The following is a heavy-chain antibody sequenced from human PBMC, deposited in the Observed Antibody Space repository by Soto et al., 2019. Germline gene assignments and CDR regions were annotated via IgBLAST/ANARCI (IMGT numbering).Heavy chain of an antibody. J-gene: IGHJ5*02. Sequence: GGSLRLSCSACGFTFTSYGMYWVRQAPGKGLEWVAFISYDGADKVYAESVEGRFIISRDNSKDTVYLQMNSLRTEDTAIYHCAKFSALDVPGMGDWFDPWGPGTLVTVSS. D-gene: IGHD1-1*01. CDR1: GFTFTSYG. V-gene: IGHV3-30*18. CDR2: ISYDGADK. CDR3: AKFSALDVPGMGDWFDP.